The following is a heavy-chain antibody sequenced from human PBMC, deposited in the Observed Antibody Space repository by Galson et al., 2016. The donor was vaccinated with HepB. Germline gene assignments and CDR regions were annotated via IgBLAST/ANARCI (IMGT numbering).Heavy chain of an antibody. CDR2: IYYRGNT. D-gene: IGHD3-3*01. CDR3: ARHIIYDFFDGMDV. V-gene: IGHV4-39*01. Sequence: ETLSLTCTVSGGSITSSSYYWGWIRQPPGKGLEWVGSIYYRGNTYYNPSLKSRVTISLDTSKNQFALKLSSVTAADTAVYYCARHIIYDFFDGMDVWGQGTTATVSS. CDR1: GGSITSSSYY. J-gene: IGHJ6*02.